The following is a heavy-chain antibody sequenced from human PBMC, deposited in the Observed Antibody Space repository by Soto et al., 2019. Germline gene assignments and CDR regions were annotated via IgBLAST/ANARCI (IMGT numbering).Heavy chain of an antibody. CDR1: GFSFSDHS. D-gene: IGHD2-21*02. Sequence: VQLVESGGGLVYPGGSLTLSCVGSGFSFSDHSMNWVRRAPGKGLQWVSYISSSGDNIYYADSVKGRFTVSRDNAKKTLFLRMNSLSDDDTAMYYCARMPMGSLVTAWGQGTLVTVSS. CDR2: ISSSGDNI. CDR3: ARMPMGSLVTA. J-gene: IGHJ4*02. V-gene: IGHV3-48*02.